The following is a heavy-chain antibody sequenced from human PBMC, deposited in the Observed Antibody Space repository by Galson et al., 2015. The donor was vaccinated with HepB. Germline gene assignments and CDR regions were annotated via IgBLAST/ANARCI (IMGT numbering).Heavy chain of an antibody. CDR1: GFTFSSYG. D-gene: IGHD1-26*01. CDR3: ARGPIWGGSYLELDY. J-gene: IGHJ4*02. V-gene: IGHV3-33*01. CDR2: IWYDGSNK. Sequence: SLRLSCAASGFTFSSYGMHWVRQAPGKGLEWVAVIWYDGSNKYYADSVKGRFTISRDNSKNTLYLQMNSLRAEDTAVYYCARGPIWGGSYLELDYWGQGTLVTVSS.